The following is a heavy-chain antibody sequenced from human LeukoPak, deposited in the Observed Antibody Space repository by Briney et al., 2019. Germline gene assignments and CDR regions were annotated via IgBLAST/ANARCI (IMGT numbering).Heavy chain of an antibody. CDR1: GYTFTGYY. Sequence: ASVKVSCKASGYTFTGYYMHWVRQAPGQGLEWMGWINPNSGGTNYAQKFQGRVTMTRDTSISTAYMELRSLRSDDTAVYYCARGGYYDILTGYETVDAFDIWGQGTMVTVSS. D-gene: IGHD3-9*01. V-gene: IGHV1-2*02. J-gene: IGHJ3*02. CDR3: ARGGYYDILTGYETVDAFDI. CDR2: INPNSGGT.